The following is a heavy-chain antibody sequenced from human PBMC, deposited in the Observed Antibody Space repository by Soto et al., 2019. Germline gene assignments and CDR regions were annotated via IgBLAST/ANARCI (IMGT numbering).Heavy chain of an antibody. CDR3: AHARGGSYINWFDP. D-gene: IGHD1-26*01. J-gene: IGHJ5*02. Sequence: TSETLSLTCAVSGGSISSSNWWSWVRQPPGKGLEWIGEIYHSGSTNYNPSLKSRVTISVDKSKNQFSLKLSSVTAADTAVYYCAHARGGSYINWFDPWGQGTLVTSPQ. CDR2: IYHSGST. CDR1: GGSISSSNW. V-gene: IGHV4-4*02.